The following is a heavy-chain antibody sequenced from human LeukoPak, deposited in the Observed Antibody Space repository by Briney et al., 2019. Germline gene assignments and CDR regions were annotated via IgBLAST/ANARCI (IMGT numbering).Heavy chain of an antibody. CDR3: ARDYSGENVFDI. D-gene: IGHD3-16*01. Sequence: GGSLRLSCAASGFTFRNYDMHWVRQATGKGLEWVSDNETAGEPHYAGSVKGRFTFSRENAKSSLYLQMNRLRAGDTAVYYCARDYSGENVFDIWGQGTPVTVSS. CDR1: GFTFRNYD. V-gene: IGHV3-13*04. CDR2: NETAGEP. J-gene: IGHJ3*02.